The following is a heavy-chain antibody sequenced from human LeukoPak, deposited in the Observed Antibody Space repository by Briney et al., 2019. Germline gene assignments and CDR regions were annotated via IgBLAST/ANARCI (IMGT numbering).Heavy chain of an antibody. V-gene: IGHV3-48*01. CDR3: ARGIRRRETWTTVTTKYFQH. D-gene: IGHD4-17*01. CDR1: GFTFSSYS. J-gene: IGHJ1*01. CDR2: ISSSSSTI. Sequence: GGSLRLSCAASGFTFSSYSMNWVRQAPGKGLEWVSYISSSSSTIYYADSVKGRFTISRDNAKNSLYLQMNSLRAEDTAVYYCARGIRRRETWTTVTTKYFQHWGQGTLVTVSS.